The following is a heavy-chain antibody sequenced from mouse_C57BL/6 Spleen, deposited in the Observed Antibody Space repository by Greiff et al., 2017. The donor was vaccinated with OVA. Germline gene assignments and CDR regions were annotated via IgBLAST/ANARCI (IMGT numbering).Heavy chain of an antibody. V-gene: IGHV1-54*01. Sequence: VQLQQSGAELVRPGTSVKVSCKASGYAFTNYLIEWVKQRPGQGLEWIGVINPGSGGTNYNQKFKGKAILTADKSSSTAYMELRSLTSEDSAVYYCTRYGNYYWYFDVWGTGTTVTVSS. CDR3: TRYGNYYWYFDV. D-gene: IGHD2-1*01. CDR2: INPGSGGT. J-gene: IGHJ1*03. CDR1: GYAFTNYL.